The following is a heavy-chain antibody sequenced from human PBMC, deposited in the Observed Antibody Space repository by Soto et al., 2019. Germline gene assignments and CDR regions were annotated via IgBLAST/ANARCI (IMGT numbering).Heavy chain of an antibody. Sequence: GGSLRLSCAASGFTFSSYGMHWVRQAPGKGLEWVAVISYDGSNKYYADSVKGRFTISRDNSKNTLYLQMNSLRAEDTAVYYCAKGGVRTYYYGSGPPGYGMDVWGQGTTVTVS. CDR2: ISYDGSNK. V-gene: IGHV3-30*18. CDR3: AKGGVRTYYYGSGPPGYGMDV. D-gene: IGHD3-10*01. J-gene: IGHJ6*02. CDR1: GFTFSSYG.